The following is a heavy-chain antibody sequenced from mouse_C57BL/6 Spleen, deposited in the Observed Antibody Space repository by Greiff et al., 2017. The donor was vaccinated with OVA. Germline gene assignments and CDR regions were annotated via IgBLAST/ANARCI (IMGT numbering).Heavy chain of an antibody. CDR2: IYPGSGST. D-gene: IGHD1-1*01. Sequence: QVQLQQPGAELVKPGASVKMSCKASGYTFTSYWITWVKQRPGQGLEWIGDIYPGSGSTNYNEKFKSKATLTVDTSSSTAYMQLSSLTSEDSAVYYCARDPEYYGSSYGAMDYWGQGTSVTVSS. CDR1: GYTFTSYW. V-gene: IGHV1-55*01. CDR3: ARDPEYYGSSYGAMDY. J-gene: IGHJ4*01.